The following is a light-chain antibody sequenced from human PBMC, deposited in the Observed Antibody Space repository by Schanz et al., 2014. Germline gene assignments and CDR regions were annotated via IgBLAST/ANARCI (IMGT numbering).Light chain of an antibody. CDR2: GAF. CDR3: QQYGSSPRT. J-gene: IGKJ1*01. CDR1: QSVSSNS. Sequence: EIVLTQSPGTLSLSEGERATLSCRASQSVSSNSLAWFQFKPGQAPRLLIYGAFTRATGIPARFSGSGSGTDFTLTISRLESGDCAVYFCQQYGSSPRTFGQGTKVEIK. V-gene: IGKV3-20*01.